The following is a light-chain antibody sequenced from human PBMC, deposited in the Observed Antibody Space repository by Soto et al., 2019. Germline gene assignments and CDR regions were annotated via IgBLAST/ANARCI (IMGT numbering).Light chain of an antibody. J-gene: IGKJ2*01. CDR2: TTS. CDR3: QHSYSTPT. CDR1: QSISTS. V-gene: IGKV1-39*01. Sequence: DIQMTQSPSSLSASVGDRVTITCRASQSISTSLNWYQQKPGKAPKLLIHTTSSLQRGVPSRFSGSGSGTDFTLTVDSLQPDDFATYYCQHSYSTPTFGQGTKVEIK.